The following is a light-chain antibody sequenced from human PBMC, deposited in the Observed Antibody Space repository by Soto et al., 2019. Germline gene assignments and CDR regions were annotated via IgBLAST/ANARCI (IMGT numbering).Light chain of an antibody. CDR2: GAS. J-gene: IGKJ1*01. Sequence: VMTQAPATLSVSPGEGATLPCRASQTVNNNVAWYQLKDGQVPRLLIYGASTRATDIPARFSGSGSGTEFTLTISSLQSEDFAEYHCQQYNNWPQTFGQGTKWIS. V-gene: IGKV3-15*01. CDR3: QQYNNWPQT. CDR1: QTVNNN.